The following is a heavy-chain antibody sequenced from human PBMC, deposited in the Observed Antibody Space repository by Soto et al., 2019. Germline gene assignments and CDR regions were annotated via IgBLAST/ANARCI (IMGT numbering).Heavy chain of an antibody. V-gene: IGHV3-30*18. Sequence: GGSLRLSCTASGFTFSDYAMHWVRQAPGKGLEWVAVMSHDGSAKYHADSVKGRFTISRDNSKNTLYLQISSLRTEDTAVYSCAKDCESRSRGVYRYFDSWGQGNLVTVSS. CDR1: GFTFSDYA. D-gene: IGHD6-19*01. J-gene: IGHJ4*02. CDR3: AKDCESRSRGVYRYFDS. CDR2: MSHDGSAK.